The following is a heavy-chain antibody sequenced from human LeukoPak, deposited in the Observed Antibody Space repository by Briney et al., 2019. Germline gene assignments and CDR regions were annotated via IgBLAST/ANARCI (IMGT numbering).Heavy chain of an antibody. CDR3: AGADGYYYGMDV. J-gene: IGHJ6*02. CDR2: IYTSGST. Sequence: SETLSLTCTVSGGSISSGSYYWSWIRQPAGKGLEWIGRIYTSGSTNYNPSLKSRVTISVDTSKNQFSLKLSSVTAADTAVYYCAGADGYYYGMDVWGQGTTVTVS. V-gene: IGHV4-61*02. D-gene: IGHD5-24*01. CDR1: GGSISSGSYY.